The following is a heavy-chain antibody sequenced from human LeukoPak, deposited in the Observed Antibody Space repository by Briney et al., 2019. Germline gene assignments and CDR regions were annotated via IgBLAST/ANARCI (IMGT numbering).Heavy chain of an antibody. V-gene: IGHV3-15*07. D-gene: IGHD5-24*01. Sequence: GGSLRLSCAASGFIFKSAWMNWVRQAPGKGLEWVGRIKSKTDGGTIDYAAPVKGRFTISRVDSKSTLYLQMNSLKTEDTAVYYCTTEGDGYNSRLWDYWGQGTLVTVSS. CDR2: IKSKTDGGTI. CDR3: TTEGDGYNSRLWDY. J-gene: IGHJ4*02. CDR1: GFIFKSAW.